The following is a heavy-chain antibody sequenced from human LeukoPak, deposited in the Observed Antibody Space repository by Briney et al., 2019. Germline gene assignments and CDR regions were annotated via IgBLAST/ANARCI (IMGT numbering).Heavy chain of an antibody. J-gene: IGHJ6*02. D-gene: IGHD2-15*01. CDR1: GFPFSSYA. CDR2: ISDSGGGT. V-gene: IGHV3-64D*09. CDR3: VRGYSFGPYGMDV. Sequence: GGSLRLSCSASGFPFSSYAMHWVRQAPGKGLEYFSAISDSGGGTYYADSVKGRFTISRDNSKTTLYLQMSSLRAEDTAVYFCVRGYSFGPYGMDVWGQGTTATVSS.